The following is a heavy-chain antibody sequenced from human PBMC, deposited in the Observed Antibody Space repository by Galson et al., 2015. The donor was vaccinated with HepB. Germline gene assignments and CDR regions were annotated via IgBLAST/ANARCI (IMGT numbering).Heavy chain of an antibody. Sequence: LRLSCAASGFPFSDFTMNWVRQAPGKGLEWISLISSSRSYIYYADSVKGRFTISRDNTKNSLYLLMNNLRAEDTAVYYCARDSLGGFGAHDYWGQGTTVSVSS. CDR3: ARDSLGGFGAHDY. J-gene: IGHJ4*03. V-gene: IGHV3-21*01. D-gene: IGHD5-12*01. CDR1: GFPFSDFT. CDR2: ISSSRSYI.